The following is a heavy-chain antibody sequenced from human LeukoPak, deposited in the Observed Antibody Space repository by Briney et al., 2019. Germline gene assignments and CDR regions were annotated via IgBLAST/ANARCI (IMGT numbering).Heavy chain of an antibody. CDR2: ISYDGSNK. CDR3: AKGSGTLVTDAFDI. D-gene: IGHD1-1*01. Sequence: QPGRSLRLSCAASGFTFSSFTMHWVRQAPGKGLEWVAVISYDGSNKYYADSLKGRFTISRDNSKNTLYLQLNSLRAEDMAVYYCAKGSGTLVTDAFDIWGQGTMVTVSS. V-gene: IGHV3-30*04. J-gene: IGHJ3*02. CDR1: GFTFSSFT.